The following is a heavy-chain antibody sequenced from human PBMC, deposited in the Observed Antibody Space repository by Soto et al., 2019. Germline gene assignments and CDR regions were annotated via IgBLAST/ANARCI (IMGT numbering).Heavy chain of an antibody. V-gene: IGHV3-23*01. CDR2: ISGSGGST. Sequence: GGSLRLSCAASGFTFSSYAMSWVRQAPGKGLEWVSAISGSGGSTYYADSVKGRFTISRDNSKNTLYLQMNSLRAEDTAVYYCAKDFPPSTTSSGWYMGPIYYYYGMDVWGQGTTVTVSS. CDR1: GFTFSSYA. CDR3: AKDFPPSTTSSGWYMGPIYYYYGMDV. D-gene: IGHD6-19*01. J-gene: IGHJ6*02.